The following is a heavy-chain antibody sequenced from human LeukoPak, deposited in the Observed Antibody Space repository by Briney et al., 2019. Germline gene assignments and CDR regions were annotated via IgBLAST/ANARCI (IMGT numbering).Heavy chain of an antibody. CDR1: GFTFSSFG. CDR2: ISYDGTNK. CDR3: AKETFYKASCDY. V-gene: IGHV3-30*18. D-gene: IGHD2/OR15-2a*01. J-gene: IGHJ4*02. Sequence: GRSLRLSCAASGFTFSSFGMHWVRQAPGKGLEWVAVISYDGTNKYYADSVKGRFTISRDNSKNTLYLQMNRLRDEDMAVYYCAKETFYKASCDYWGQGTQVTVSS.